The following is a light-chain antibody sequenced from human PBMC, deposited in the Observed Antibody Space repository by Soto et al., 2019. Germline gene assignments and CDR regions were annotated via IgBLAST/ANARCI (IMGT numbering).Light chain of an antibody. CDR1: QSVRSN. Sequence: EIVMTQSPATLSVSPGERATLSCRASQSVRSNLAWYQQKPGQSPRLLIYGASTRATGIPDRFSGSGSGTEFTLTISSLQSEDFAVYYCQQYKNWPRTFGQGTKVDIK. CDR3: QQYKNWPRT. V-gene: IGKV3-15*01. CDR2: GAS. J-gene: IGKJ1*01.